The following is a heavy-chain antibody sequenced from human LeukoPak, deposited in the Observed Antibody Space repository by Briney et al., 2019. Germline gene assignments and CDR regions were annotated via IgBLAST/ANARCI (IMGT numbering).Heavy chain of an antibody. Sequence: GGSLRLSCAASGFTFSNYWISWVRQAPGKGLEWVANIKEDGSEKYYVDSVKGRFTLSRDNAKNSLYLQMNSLRAEDTAVYYCARGHYGLDCWGQGTLVIVSS. J-gene: IGHJ4*02. CDR1: GFTFSNYW. CDR2: IKEDGSEK. CDR3: ARGHYGLDC. D-gene: IGHD4-17*01. V-gene: IGHV3-7*01.